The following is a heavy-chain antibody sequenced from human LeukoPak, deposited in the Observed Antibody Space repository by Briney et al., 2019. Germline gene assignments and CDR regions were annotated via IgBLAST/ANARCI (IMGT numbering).Heavy chain of an antibody. V-gene: IGHV3-21*01. CDR2: ISSSSSYI. CDR3: TRQQGGVGAPFSDV. J-gene: IGHJ6*02. D-gene: IGHD1-26*01. Sequence: GGSLRLSCAASGFTFSSYSMNWVRQAPGKGLEWVSSISSSSSYIYYADSVKGRFTISRDNAKNSLYLQMNSLRAEDTAVYYCTRQQGGVGAPFSDVWGQGTTVTVSS. CDR1: GFTFSSYS.